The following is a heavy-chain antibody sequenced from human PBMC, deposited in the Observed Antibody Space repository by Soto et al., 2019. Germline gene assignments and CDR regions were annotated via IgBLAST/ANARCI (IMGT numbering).Heavy chain of an antibody. V-gene: IGHV4-30-2*01. CDR3: ARAYDFWNGYYSAQYYFDF. Sequence: LSLTCAVSGGSISSGGYSWSWIRQPPGKGLEWIGYIYHSGSTYYNPSLKSRVTISVDRSKNQFSLKLISVTAADAAVYYCARAYDFWNGYYSAQYYFDFWGQGTLVTVS. CDR2: IYHSGST. D-gene: IGHD3-3*01. J-gene: IGHJ4*02. CDR1: GGSISSGGYS.